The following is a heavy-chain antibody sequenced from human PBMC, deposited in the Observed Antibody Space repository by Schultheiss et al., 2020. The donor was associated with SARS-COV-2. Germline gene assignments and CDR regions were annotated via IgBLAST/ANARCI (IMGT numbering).Heavy chain of an antibody. Sequence: GESLKISCVVSGFTFSSYNMKWVRQAPGKGLEWVASISTSSSYIHYADSVKGRFTISRDNAKKLLFLELDSLRAEDTAVYYCAKTKSPSYSSAWGGGFDPWGQGTLVTVSS. J-gene: IGHJ5*02. V-gene: IGHV3-21*04. CDR1: GFTFSSYN. CDR3: AKTKSPSYSSAWGGGFDP. CDR2: ISTSSSYI. D-gene: IGHD6-19*01.